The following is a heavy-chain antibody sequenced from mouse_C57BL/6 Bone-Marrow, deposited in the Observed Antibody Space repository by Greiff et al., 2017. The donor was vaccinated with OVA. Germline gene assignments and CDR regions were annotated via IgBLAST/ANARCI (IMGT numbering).Heavy chain of an antibody. D-gene: IGHD1-1*01. Sequence: QVQLQQSGPELVKPGASVKISCKASGHAFSSSWMNWVKQRPGKGLEWIGRIYPGDGDTNYNGKFKGKATLTADKSSSTAYMQLSSLTSEDSAVYFCARWGLLDYFDYWGQGTTLTVSS. CDR3: ARWGLLDYFDY. CDR2: IYPGDGDT. CDR1: GHAFSSSW. V-gene: IGHV1-82*01. J-gene: IGHJ2*01.